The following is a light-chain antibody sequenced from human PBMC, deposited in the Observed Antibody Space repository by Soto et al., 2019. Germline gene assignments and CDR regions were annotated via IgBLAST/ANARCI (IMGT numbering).Light chain of an antibody. Sequence: QSVLTQPPSASGSLGQSVTISCTGTSSDIGGYNYVSWYQQHPGKAPKFIIYEVSKRPSGVPDRFSGSKSGNTASLTVSGLQAEDEGDYYCSSYAGSYRLFGTGTKLTVL. V-gene: IGLV2-8*01. CDR1: SSDIGGYNY. CDR3: SSYAGSYRL. CDR2: EVS. J-gene: IGLJ1*01.